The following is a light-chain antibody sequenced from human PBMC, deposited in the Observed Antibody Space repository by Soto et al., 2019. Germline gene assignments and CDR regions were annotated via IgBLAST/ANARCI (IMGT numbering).Light chain of an antibody. J-gene: IGKJ1*01. CDR2: EAS. CDR1: HTVGSNY. Sequence: EIVLTQSPGPLSLSPGERATLSCRASHTVGSNYLAWFQQKPGQAPRLLIYEASSRATGIPDRFSGSGSGRDFTLPINTLEPEDFAVFYCQQYAYSPRTFGQGPRVEIK. V-gene: IGKV3-20*01. CDR3: QQYAYSPRT.